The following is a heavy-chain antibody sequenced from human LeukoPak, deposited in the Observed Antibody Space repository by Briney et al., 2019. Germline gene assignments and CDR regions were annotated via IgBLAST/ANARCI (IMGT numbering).Heavy chain of an antibody. CDR2: ISGSGGST. D-gene: IGHD6-19*01. V-gene: IGHV3-23*01. CDR3: AKDPRIRAVADHYFDY. J-gene: IGHJ4*02. CDR1: GFTFSSYA. Sequence: LGGSLRLSCAASGFTFSSYAMSWVRQAPGKGLEWVSAISGSGGSTYYADSVKGRFTISRDNSKNTLYLQMNSLRAEDTAVYYCAKDPRIRAVADHYFDYWGQGTLVTVSS.